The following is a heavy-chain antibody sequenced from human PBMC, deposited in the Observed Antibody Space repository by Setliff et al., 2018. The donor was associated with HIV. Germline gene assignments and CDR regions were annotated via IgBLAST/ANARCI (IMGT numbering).Heavy chain of an antibody. CDR3: ARAYYHDSSGYQGFDY. Sequence: WASVKVSCKASGYTFIGHYIHWVRQAPGQGLEWMGWIIPIFGTANYAQKFQGRVTITADESTSTAYMELSSLTSDDTAVYYCARAYYHDSSGYQGFDYWGQGTLVTVS. CDR2: IIPIFGTA. V-gene: IGHV1-69*13. CDR1: GYTFIGHY. J-gene: IGHJ4*02. D-gene: IGHD3-22*01.